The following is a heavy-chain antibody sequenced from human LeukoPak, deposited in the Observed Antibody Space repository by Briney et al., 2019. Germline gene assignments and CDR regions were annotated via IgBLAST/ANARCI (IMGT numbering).Heavy chain of an antibody. Sequence: GGSLRLSCAASGFTFSSYGMHWVRQAPGKGLEWVAVIWYDGSNKYYADSVKGRFTISRDNSKNTLYLQMNSLRAEDTATYYCANALNYWYFDLWGRGNLVTVSS. CDR2: IWYDGSNK. CDR3: ANALNYWYFDL. J-gene: IGHJ2*01. V-gene: IGHV3-33*06. CDR1: GFTFSSYG.